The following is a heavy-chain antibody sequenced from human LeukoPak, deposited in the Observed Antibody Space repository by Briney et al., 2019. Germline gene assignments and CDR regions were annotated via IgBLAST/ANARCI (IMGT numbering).Heavy chain of an antibody. Sequence: GGSLRLSCTASGFTFSSYSMNWVRQAPGKGLEWVSSISSSSSYIYYADSVKGRFAISRDNAKNSLYLQMNSLRAEDTAVYYCAAPPETNSSGWRGWFDPWGQGTLVTVSS. CDR3: AAPPETNSSGWRGWFDP. CDR2: ISSSSSYI. D-gene: IGHD6-19*01. V-gene: IGHV3-21*01. J-gene: IGHJ5*02. CDR1: GFTFSSYS.